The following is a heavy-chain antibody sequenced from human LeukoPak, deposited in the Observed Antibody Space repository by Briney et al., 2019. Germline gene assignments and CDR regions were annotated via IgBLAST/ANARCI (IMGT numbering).Heavy chain of an antibody. V-gene: IGHV4-34*01. J-gene: IGHJ4*02. Sequence: SETLSLTCAVYGGSFSGYYWSWIRQPPGKGLEWIGEINHSGSTNYNPSLKNRVTISVDTSKNQFSLKLSSVTAADTAVYYCARGGQVSTGAYFDYWGQGTLVTVSS. D-gene: IGHD3-10*01. CDR1: GGSFSGYY. CDR3: ARGGQVSTGAYFDY. CDR2: INHSGST.